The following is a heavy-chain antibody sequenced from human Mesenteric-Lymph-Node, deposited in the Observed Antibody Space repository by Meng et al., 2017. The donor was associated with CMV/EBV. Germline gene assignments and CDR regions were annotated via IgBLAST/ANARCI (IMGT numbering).Heavy chain of an antibody. D-gene: IGHD4-17*01. CDR3: ARDIGTVTAPDY. CDR2: IWYDGTNK. Sequence: GGSLRLSCAASGFTFSSYGMHWVRQAPGKGLEWVAVIWYDGTNKYYTDSVKGRFTISRDNSKNTLYLQMNSLRAEDTAVYYCARDIGTVTAPDYWGQGTLVTVSS. J-gene: IGHJ4*02. V-gene: IGHV3-33*08. CDR1: GFTFSSYG.